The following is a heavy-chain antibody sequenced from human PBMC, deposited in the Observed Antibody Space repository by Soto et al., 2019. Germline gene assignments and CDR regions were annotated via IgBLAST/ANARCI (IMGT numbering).Heavy chain of an antibody. CDR2: IYPGDSDT. Sequence: GESLKISCKASGYSFHQYWIGWVRQMPGKGLEWMGIIYPGDSDTRYSPSFQGQVTISVDKSISTAYLQWSSLQASDTAMYYCAAHRGSFSYXMDVGGQGTTVXVXS. J-gene: IGHJ6*02. D-gene: IGHD1-26*01. V-gene: IGHV5-51*01. CDR3: AAHRGSFSYXMDV. CDR1: GYSFHQYW.